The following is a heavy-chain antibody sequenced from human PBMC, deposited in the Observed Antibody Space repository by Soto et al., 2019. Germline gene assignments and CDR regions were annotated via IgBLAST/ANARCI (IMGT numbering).Heavy chain of an antibody. J-gene: IGHJ3*02. V-gene: IGHV4-39*01. Sequence: QLPLQESGPGLVKPSETLSLTCTVSGGSISSSSYYWGWIRQPPGKGLEWIGSIYYSGNTYYNPSLKSRVSISVDTSKNQFSLKLSSVTAADTAVYYCARHDLYTFDIWGQGTMVIVSS. CDR3: ARHDLYTFDI. CDR2: IYYSGNT. D-gene: IGHD1-20*01. CDR1: GGSISSSSYY.